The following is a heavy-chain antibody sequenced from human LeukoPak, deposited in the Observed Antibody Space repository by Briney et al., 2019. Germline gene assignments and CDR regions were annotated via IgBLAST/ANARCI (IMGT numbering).Heavy chain of an antibody. CDR2: ISSSSSYI. J-gene: IGHJ4*02. CDR3: ARDRFGSYSSSWTDY. D-gene: IGHD6-13*01. V-gene: IGHV3-21*01. Sequence: GSLRLSCAASGFTFSSYSMNWVRQAPGKGLEWVSSISSSSSYIYYADSVKGRFTISRDNAKNSLYLQMNSLRAEDTAVYYCARDRFGSYSSSWTDYWGQGTLVTVSS. CDR1: GFTFSSYS.